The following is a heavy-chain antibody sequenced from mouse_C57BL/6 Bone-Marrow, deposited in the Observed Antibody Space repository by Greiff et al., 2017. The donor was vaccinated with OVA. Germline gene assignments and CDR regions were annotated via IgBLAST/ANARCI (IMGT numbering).Heavy chain of an antibody. J-gene: IGHJ4*01. V-gene: IGHV3-8*01. CDR2: ISYSGST. CDR3: ARAYYSNPLYAMDY. Sequence: EVNVVESGPGLAKPSQTLSLTCSVTGYSITSAYWNWIRKFPGNKLEYMGYISYSGSTYYNPSLKSRISITRDTSKNQYYLQLNSVTTDDTATYYCARAYYSNPLYAMDYWGQGTSVTVSS. CDR1: GYSITSAY. D-gene: IGHD2-5*01.